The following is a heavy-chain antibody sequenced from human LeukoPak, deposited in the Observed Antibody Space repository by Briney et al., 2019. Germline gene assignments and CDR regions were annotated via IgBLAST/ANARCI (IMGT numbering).Heavy chain of an antibody. CDR1: GGTFSSYA. J-gene: IGHJ3*02. CDR3: ARDFSLIGAFDI. D-gene: IGHD3-22*01. V-gene: IGHV1-69*05. CDR2: IIPIFGTA. Sequence: ASVKVSCKASGGTFSSYAISWVRQAPGQGLEWTGGIIPIFGTANYAQKFQGRVTITTDESTSTAYMELSSLRSEDTAVYYCARDFSLIGAFDIWGQGTMVTVSS.